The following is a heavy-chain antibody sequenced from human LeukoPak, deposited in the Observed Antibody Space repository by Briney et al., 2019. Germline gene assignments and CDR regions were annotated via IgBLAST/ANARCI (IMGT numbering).Heavy chain of an antibody. CDR1: GYTFTSYD. Sequence: GASVKVSCKASGYTFTSYDINWVRQATGQGLEWMGWMNPISGNTGYAQKFQGRVTMTRDTSISTAYMELSRLRSDDTAVYYCARARAAEADYWGQGTLVTVSS. V-gene: IGHV1-8*01. CDR3: ARARAAEADY. D-gene: IGHD6-13*01. CDR2: MNPISGNT. J-gene: IGHJ4*02.